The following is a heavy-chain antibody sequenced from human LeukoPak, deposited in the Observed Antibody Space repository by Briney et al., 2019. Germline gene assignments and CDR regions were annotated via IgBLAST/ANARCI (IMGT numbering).Heavy chain of an antibody. CDR3: ARAYAGGIFDS. D-gene: IGHD3-16*01. CDR1: GFTFSDYW. Sequence: PGGSLRLSCAASGFTFSDYWMSWVRQAPGKGLEWVANIKEDGSENYYVDSVRGRFTISRDNAKNSLYLQMNSLRAEDTAMYYCARAYAGGIFDSWGQGTLVTVSS. V-gene: IGHV3-7*04. CDR2: IKEDGSEN. J-gene: IGHJ4*02.